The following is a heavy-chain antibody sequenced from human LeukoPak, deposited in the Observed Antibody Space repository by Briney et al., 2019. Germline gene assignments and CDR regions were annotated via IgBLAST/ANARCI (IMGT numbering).Heavy chain of an antibody. CDR1: GFTFSSYG. J-gene: IGHJ6*02. Sequence: PGGSLRLSCAASGFTFSSYGMHWVRQAPGKGLEWVAVIWYDVSNKYYADSVKGRFTISRDNSKNTLYLQTNSLRAEDTAVYYCARGGTYYDFWSGYSYYYGMDVWGQGTTVTVSS. CDR3: ARGGTYYDFWSGYSYYYGMDV. V-gene: IGHV3-33*01. D-gene: IGHD3-3*01. CDR2: IWYDVSNK.